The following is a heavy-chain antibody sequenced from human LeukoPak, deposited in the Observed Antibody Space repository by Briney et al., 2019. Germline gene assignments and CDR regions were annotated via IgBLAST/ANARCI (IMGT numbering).Heavy chain of an antibody. V-gene: IGHV3-21*01. Sequence: GGSLRLSCAASGFTFSSYSMNWVRQAPGKGLEWVSSISSGSSYIYYADSVKGRFTISRDNAKNSLYLQMNSLRAEDTAVYYCYAVTTPNWFDPWGQGTLVTVSS. CDR1: GFTFSSYS. CDR2: ISSGSSYI. CDR3: YAVTTPNWFDP. J-gene: IGHJ5*02. D-gene: IGHD4-17*01.